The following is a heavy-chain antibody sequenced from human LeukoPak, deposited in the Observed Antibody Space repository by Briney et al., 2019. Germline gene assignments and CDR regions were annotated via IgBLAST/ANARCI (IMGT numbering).Heavy chain of an antibody. CDR3: ATENWSSGWFPFDC. V-gene: IGHV3-23*01. CDR2: ISGSGFST. Sequence: GGSLRLSCAASGFTFSSSAMSWVRQGPGKGLEWVSTISGSGFSTYNADSVKGRFTISRDNSKNTLYLQMNSLRAEDTAVYYCATENWSSGWFPFDCWGQGTLVTVSS. J-gene: IGHJ4*02. D-gene: IGHD6-19*01. CDR1: GFTFSSSA.